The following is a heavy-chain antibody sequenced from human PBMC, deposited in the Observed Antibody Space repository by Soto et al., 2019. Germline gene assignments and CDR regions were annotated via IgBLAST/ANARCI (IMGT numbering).Heavy chain of an antibody. D-gene: IGHD3-3*01. Sequence: GGSLRLSCAASGFTFSSYWMSWVRQAPGKGLEWVANIKQDGSEKYYVDSVKGRFTISRDNAKNSLYLQMNSLRAEDTAVYYCARVSVTYYDFFGVRGRQNFFDYWGQGTLVTVSS. CDR1: GFTFSSYW. J-gene: IGHJ4*02. V-gene: IGHV3-7*05. CDR2: IKQDGSEK. CDR3: ARVSVTYYDFFGVRGRQNFFDY.